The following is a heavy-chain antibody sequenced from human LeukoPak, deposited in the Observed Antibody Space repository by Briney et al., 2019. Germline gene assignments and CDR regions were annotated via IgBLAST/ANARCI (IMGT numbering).Heavy chain of an antibody. Sequence: GGSLRLSCAASGFTFSSYAMSWVRQAPGKGLEWVSAISGSGGSTYYADSVKGRFTISRDNSKNTLYLQTNSLRAEDTAVYYCAKDRSVLRYFDWLLSDFDYWGQGTLVTVSS. CDR2: ISGSGGST. V-gene: IGHV3-23*01. D-gene: IGHD3-9*01. CDR1: GFTFSSYA. J-gene: IGHJ4*02. CDR3: AKDRSVLRYFDWLLSDFDY.